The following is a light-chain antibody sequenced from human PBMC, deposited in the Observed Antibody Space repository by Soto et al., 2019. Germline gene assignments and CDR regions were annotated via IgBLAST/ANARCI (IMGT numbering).Light chain of an antibody. CDR1: QSVSSSY. CDR2: GAS. Sequence: EIVLTQSPGTLSLSRGERATLSCRASQSVSSSYLAWYQQKPGQAPRLLIYGASSRATGIPDRFSGSGSGTDFIPTISRLQPEDFAVYYFQQYESSPPALTFGGGTKVEIK. J-gene: IGKJ4*01. CDR3: QQYESSPPALT. V-gene: IGKV3-20*01.